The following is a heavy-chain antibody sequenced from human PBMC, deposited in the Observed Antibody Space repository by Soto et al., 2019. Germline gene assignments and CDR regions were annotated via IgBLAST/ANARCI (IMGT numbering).Heavy chain of an antibody. CDR1: GFTFSSYA. V-gene: IGHV3-23*01. CDR2: FSGSGGST. D-gene: IGHD3-10*01. J-gene: IGHJ4*02. CDR3: VKGSGYGSGTYYKLYYFDY. Sequence: PVGSLRLSCAASGFTFSSYAMIWVRQAPGKGLEWVSTFSGSGGSTSYADSVKGRFTISRDNSNNTLSLQMNSLRAEDTAVYYCVKGSGYGSGTYYKLYYFDYWGQGALVTVSS.